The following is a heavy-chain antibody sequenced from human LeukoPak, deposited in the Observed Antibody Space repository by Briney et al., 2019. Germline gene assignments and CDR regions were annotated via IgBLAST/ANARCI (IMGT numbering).Heavy chain of an antibody. CDR1: GYTFTRHY. Sequence: GASVKFSCKASGYTFTRHYMNWVRQAPGQGLEWMGKINPSSGGTGYAQKFQGRVTMTRDTSTSTVYMELTSLRSEDTAVYYCARDGLYCTNGVCSSDIWGQGTLVTVSS. CDR2: INPSSGGT. CDR3: ARDGLYCTNGVCSSDI. J-gene: IGHJ3*02. D-gene: IGHD2-8*01. V-gene: IGHV1-46*01.